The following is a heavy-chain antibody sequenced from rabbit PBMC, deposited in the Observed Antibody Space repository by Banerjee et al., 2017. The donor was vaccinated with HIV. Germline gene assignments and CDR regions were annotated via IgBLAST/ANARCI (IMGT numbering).Heavy chain of an antibody. CDR3: ANIYGSNTGYPYFNL. CDR1: GFSFSSGYY. V-gene: IGHV1S40*01. D-gene: IGHD1-1*01. J-gene: IGHJ4*01. Sequence: QSLEESGGDLVKPGASLTLTCTASGFSFSSGYYMSCVRQAPGKGLEWIACILGGSGSTYYASWAKGRFTISKTSSTTVTLQMTSLTAADTATYFCANIYGSNTGYPYFNLWGQGTLVTVS. CDR2: ILGGSGST.